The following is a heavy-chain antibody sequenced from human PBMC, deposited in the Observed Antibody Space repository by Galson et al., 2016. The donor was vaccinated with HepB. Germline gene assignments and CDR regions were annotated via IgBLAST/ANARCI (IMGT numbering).Heavy chain of an antibody. D-gene: IGHD6-13*01. CDR1: GFTFSSYW. J-gene: IGHJ4*02. V-gene: IGHV3-74*01. CDR2: INNDGSSI. CDR3: SPLPTGQQPYYFDH. Sequence: SLRLSCAASGFTFSSYWMHWVRQAPGKGLVSVSRINNDGSSINYAAPVKDRFTISRDDSKNTLYLQMHRLRIEDTGVYYCSPLPTGQQPYYFDHWGQGTLVTVSS.